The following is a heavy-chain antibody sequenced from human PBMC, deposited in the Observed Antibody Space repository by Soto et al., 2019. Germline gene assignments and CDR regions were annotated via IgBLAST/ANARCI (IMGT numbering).Heavy chain of an antibody. CDR2: ISAYNGNT. CDR3: AREAAYCGGDCYSRWFEP. J-gene: IGHJ5*02. Sequence: ASVKVSCKASGYTFTSYGISWVRQAPGQGLEWMGWISAYNGNTNYAQKLQGRVTMTTDTSTSTAYMELRSLRSDDTAVYYCAREAAYCGGDCYSRWFEPWGQGTLVTVSS. CDR1: GYTFTSYG. V-gene: IGHV1-18*01. D-gene: IGHD2-21*02.